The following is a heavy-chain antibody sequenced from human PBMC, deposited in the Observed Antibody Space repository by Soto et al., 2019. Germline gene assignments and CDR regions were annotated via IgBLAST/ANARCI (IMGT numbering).Heavy chain of an antibody. CDR2: IYIDGRT. J-gene: IGHJ2*01. D-gene: IGHD1-26*01. CDR1: GFTVSSSY. V-gene: IGHV3-66*04. Sequence: EVQLVESGGGLVQPGGSLRLSCAASGFTVSSSYLGWVRQAPGKGLEWVSSIYIDGRTYYADSVRGRFTISTDNFKDTLYLQMHSLRVDDTAMYYCARHVGSYWYFDLWGRGTLVTVSS. CDR3: ARHVGSYWYFDL.